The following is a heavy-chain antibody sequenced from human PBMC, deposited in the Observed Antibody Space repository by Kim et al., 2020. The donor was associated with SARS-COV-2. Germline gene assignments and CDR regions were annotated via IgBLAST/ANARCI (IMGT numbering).Heavy chain of an antibody. CDR2: INHSGST. CDR3: AGGQDVDSGRYGGMDA. CDR1: GVSFNDYY. D-gene: IGHD3-10*01. Sequence: SETLSLTCAVYGVSFNDYYWSWIRQPPGKGLEWIGEINHSGSTNYNPSLKSRVIISVDTSKNQFSLKLSSVTAADTAVYYCAGGQDVDSGRYGGMDAWG. V-gene: IGHV4-34*01. J-gene: IGHJ6*02.